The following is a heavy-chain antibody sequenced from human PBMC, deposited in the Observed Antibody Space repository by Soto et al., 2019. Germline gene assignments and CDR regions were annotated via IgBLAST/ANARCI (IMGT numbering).Heavy chain of an antibody. J-gene: IGHJ6*02. D-gene: IGHD4-17*01. Sequence: QVQLVESGGGVVQPGRSLRLSCAASGFTFSSYGMHWVRQAPGKGLEWVAVIWYDGSNKYYADSVKGRFTISRDNSKNTLYLQMNSLRAEDTAVYYCARVTTPYYYYGMDGWGQGTTVTVSS. CDR2: IWYDGSNK. V-gene: IGHV3-33*01. CDR3: ARVTTPYYYYGMDG. CDR1: GFTFSSYG.